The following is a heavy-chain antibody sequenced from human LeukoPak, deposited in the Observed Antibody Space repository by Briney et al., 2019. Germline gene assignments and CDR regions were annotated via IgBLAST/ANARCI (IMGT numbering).Heavy chain of an antibody. CDR3: ARGRIIRLESFFDL. J-gene: IGHJ4*02. CDR2: TKEDRSKK. CDR1: GFSFSSYW. V-gene: IGHV3-7*01. Sequence: GGSLRLSCAVSGFSFSSYWMSWVREAPGKGREWVAKTKEDRSKKHYVDSVKGRFTNSRDKAKNSVVLQMNSLRAPDTGTYFCARGRIIRLESFFDLWRQGTLLTLPS. D-gene: IGHD2/OR15-2a*01.